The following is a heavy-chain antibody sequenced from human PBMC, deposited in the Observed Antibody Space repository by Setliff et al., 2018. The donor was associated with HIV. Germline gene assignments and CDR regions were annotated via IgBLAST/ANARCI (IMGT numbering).Heavy chain of an antibody. V-gene: IGHV4-39*02. D-gene: IGHD1-1*01. Sequence: KPSETLSLTCTVSGGSVSDTSYYWGWIRQPPGKGLEWLANVYYSGGTYYNPSLNSRVTISVDTSRNQFSLKLTSVTAADTAVYFCAREGRGDPAVATTRIDYWGQGKLVTVSS. CDR3: AREGRGDPAVATTRIDY. J-gene: IGHJ4*02. CDR2: VYYSGGT. CDR1: GGSVSDTSYY.